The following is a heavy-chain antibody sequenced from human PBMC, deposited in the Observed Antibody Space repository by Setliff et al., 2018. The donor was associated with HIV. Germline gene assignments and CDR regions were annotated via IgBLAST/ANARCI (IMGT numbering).Heavy chain of an antibody. Sequence: ASVKVSCKASGYSFTKYEINWVRQAPGQGLEWMGWISSYNDNTNYALNLQGRVTMTTDTSTSTAYMELRSLRSDDTAVYYCARDDVGYCSGGSCYHLFDTFDIWGQGTVVTVSS. D-gene: IGHD2-15*01. J-gene: IGHJ3*02. CDR2: ISSYNDNT. V-gene: IGHV1-18*01. CDR1: GYSFTKYE. CDR3: ARDDVGYCSGGSCYHLFDTFDI.